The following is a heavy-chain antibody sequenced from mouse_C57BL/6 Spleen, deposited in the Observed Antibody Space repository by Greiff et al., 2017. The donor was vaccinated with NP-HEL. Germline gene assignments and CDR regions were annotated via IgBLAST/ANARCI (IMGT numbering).Heavy chain of an antibody. D-gene: IGHD1-1*01. CDR1: GYAFSSSW. CDR3: YGSSYRLAY. CDR2: IYPGDGDT. J-gene: IGHJ3*01. V-gene: IGHV1-82*01. Sequence: QVQLQQSGPELVKPGASVKISCKASGYAFSSSWMNWVKQRPGKGLEWIGRIYPGDGDTNYNGKFKGKATLTADKSSSTAYMQLSSLTSEDSAVYFCYGSSYRLAYWGQGTLVTVSA.